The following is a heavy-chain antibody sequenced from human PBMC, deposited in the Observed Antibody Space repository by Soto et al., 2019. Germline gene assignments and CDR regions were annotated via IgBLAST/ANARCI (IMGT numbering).Heavy chain of an antibody. CDR2: ISGSGGST. D-gene: IGHD3-9*01. Sequence: GGSLRLSCAATGFTFSSYAMSWVRQAPGKGLEWVSAISGSGGSTYYADSVKGRFTISRDNSKNTLYLQMNSLRAEDTAVYYCSKDAPTYYDILTGYRLNWGQGTLVTVSS. J-gene: IGHJ4*02. V-gene: IGHV3-23*01. CDR3: SKDAPTYYDILTGYRLN. CDR1: GFTFSSYA.